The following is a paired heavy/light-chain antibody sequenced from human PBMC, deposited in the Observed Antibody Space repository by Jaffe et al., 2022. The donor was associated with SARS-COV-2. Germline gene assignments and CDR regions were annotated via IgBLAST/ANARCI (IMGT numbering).Light chain of an antibody. CDR1: QGISNY. Sequence: DIQMTQSPSSLSASVGDRVTITCRASQGISNYLAWYQQHPGKVPKLLIYGASTLQSGVPSRFSGSGSGTDFTLTISSLQPEDVATYYCQKYNSAPYTFGQGTKLEIK. CDR2: GAS. CDR3: QKYNSAPYT. V-gene: IGKV1-27*01. J-gene: IGKJ2*01.
Heavy chain of an antibody. Sequence: EVQLVESGGGLVQLGGSLRLSCAASVFTFSTYSMNWVRQAPGKGLEWVSYISSSSLTTYYADSVKGRFTISRDNDKSSLYLQMNSLRAEDTAVYYCATRTTYSGSYFFDNWGQGTLVTVSS. CDR2: ISSSSLTT. D-gene: IGHD1-26*01. V-gene: IGHV3-48*01. J-gene: IGHJ4*02. CDR3: ATRTTYSGSYFFDN. CDR1: VFTFSTYS.